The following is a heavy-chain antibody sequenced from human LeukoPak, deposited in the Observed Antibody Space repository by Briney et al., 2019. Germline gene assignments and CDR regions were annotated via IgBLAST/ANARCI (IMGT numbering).Heavy chain of an antibody. Sequence: GGSLRLSCAASGFTFSSYAMSWVRQAPGKGLEWVSAISGSGGSTYYADSVKGRFTISRDNSKNTLYLQMNSLRAEDTAVYYCAKVLIGGSRWHEYFQHWGQGTLVTVSS. CDR1: GFTFSSYA. CDR3: AKVLIGGSRWHEYFQH. V-gene: IGHV3-23*01. CDR2: ISGSGGST. J-gene: IGHJ1*01. D-gene: IGHD6-13*01.